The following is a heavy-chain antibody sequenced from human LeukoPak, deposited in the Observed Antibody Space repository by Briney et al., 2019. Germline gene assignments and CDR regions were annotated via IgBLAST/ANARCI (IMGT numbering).Heavy chain of an antibody. J-gene: IGHJ4*02. Sequence: ASVKVSCKASGYTFTSYGISWVRQAPGQGLEWMGWISAYNGNTNYAQKLQGRVTMTTDTSTSTAYMELSSLRSEDTAVYYCARAEAAAHNLIFDYWGQGTLVTVSS. D-gene: IGHD6-13*01. CDR3: ARAEAAAHNLIFDY. V-gene: IGHV1-18*01. CDR1: GYTFTSYG. CDR2: ISAYNGNT.